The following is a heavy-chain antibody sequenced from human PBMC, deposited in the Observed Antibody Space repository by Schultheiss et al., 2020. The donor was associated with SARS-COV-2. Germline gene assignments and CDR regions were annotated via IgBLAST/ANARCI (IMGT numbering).Heavy chain of an antibody. CDR3: ARDGSGWVDY. J-gene: IGHJ4*02. D-gene: IGHD2-2*03. Sequence: SETLSLTCTVSGGYISSYYWSWIRQPPGKGLEWIGYIYYSGSTNYNPSLKSRVTISVDTSKNQFSLKLSSVTAADTAVYYCARDGSGWVDYWGQGTLVTVAS. V-gene: IGHV4-59*01. CDR2: IYYSGST. CDR1: GGYISSYY.